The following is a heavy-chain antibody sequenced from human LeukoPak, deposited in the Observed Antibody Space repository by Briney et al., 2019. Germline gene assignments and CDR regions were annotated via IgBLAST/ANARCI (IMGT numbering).Heavy chain of an antibody. CDR2: IYYSGTT. CDR1: GGSISSNNYY. J-gene: IGHJ5*02. CDR3: ARVSCGGGTCYHSRGWFDP. V-gene: IGHV4-39*07. D-gene: IGHD2-15*01. Sequence: SETLSLTCTVSGGSISSNNYYWGWIRQPPGKGLEWIGNIYYSGTTYYNPSLKSRVTISIDTSKNQFSLKVNSVTAADTAVYYCARVSCGGGTCYHSRGWFDPWGQGTLVTVSS.